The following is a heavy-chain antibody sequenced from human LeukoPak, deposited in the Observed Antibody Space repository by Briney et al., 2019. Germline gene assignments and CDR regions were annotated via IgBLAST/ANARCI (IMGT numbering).Heavy chain of an antibody. CDR1: GFTVSSNY. CDR2: IKQDGSEK. J-gene: IGHJ4*02. CDR3: ARDLYYYDSSGYSNFDY. V-gene: IGHV3-7*01. D-gene: IGHD3-22*01. Sequence: GGSLRLSCAASGFTVSSNYMSWVRQAPGKGLEWVANIKQDGSEKYYVDSVKGRFTISRDNAKNSLYLQMNSLRAEDTAVYYCARDLYYYDSSGYSNFDYWGQGTLVTVSS.